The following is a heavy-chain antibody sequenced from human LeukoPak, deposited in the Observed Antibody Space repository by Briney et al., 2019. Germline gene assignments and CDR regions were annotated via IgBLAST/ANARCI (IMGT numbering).Heavy chain of an antibody. CDR3: ARVYYYDSSGYSHTFDY. Sequence: SSETLSLTCTVSGGSISSYYWSWIRQPPGKGLEWIGYIYYSGSTNYNPSLKSRVTISVDTSKNQFSLKLSPVTAADTAVYYCARVYYYDSSGYSHTFDYWGQGTLVTVSS. CDR2: IYYSGST. J-gene: IGHJ4*02. V-gene: IGHV4-59*01. CDR1: GGSISSYY. D-gene: IGHD3-22*01.